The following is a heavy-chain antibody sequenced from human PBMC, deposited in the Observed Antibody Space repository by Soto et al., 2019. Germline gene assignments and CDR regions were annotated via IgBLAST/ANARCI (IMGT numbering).Heavy chain of an antibody. CDR3: ARGYCSGGSCYVDYYGMDV. D-gene: IGHD2-15*01. Sequence: SETLSLTCTVSGGSISSGDYYWSWIRQPPGKGLEWIGYIYYSGSTSYNASLKSRVTISVDTSKNQFSLKLSSVTAADTAVYYCARGYCSGGSCYVDYYGMDVWGRGTTVTVSS. CDR1: GGSISSGDYY. J-gene: IGHJ6*02. CDR2: IYYSGST. V-gene: IGHV4-30-4*01.